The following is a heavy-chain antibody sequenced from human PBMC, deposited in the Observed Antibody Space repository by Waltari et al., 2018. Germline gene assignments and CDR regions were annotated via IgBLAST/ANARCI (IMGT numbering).Heavy chain of an antibody. CDR2: VSYSGTT. J-gene: IGHJ3*01. CDR3: ATYIGASVGTAAFDV. V-gene: IGHV4-39*01. D-gene: IGHD5-12*01. CDR1: GVSITSNRHY. Sequence: QLQLQESGPRLVRPSETLSLIFRVSGVSITSNRHYWAWIRQSPGQGREGIGTVSYSGTTYISPSLKSRVSVSRDTSKNQVSLILGSVTAADMAVYYCATYIGASVGTAAFDVWGQGTMVTVSS.